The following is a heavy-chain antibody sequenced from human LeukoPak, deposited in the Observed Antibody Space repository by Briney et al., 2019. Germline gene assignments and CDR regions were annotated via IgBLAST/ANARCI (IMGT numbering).Heavy chain of an antibody. V-gene: IGHV3-30*04. CDR1: GFTFSSYA. J-gene: IGHJ4*02. CDR2: ISYDGSNK. Sequence: GGSLRLSCAASGFTFSSYAMHWVRQAPGKGLEWVAVISYDGSNKYYADSVKGRFTISRDNSKNTLYLQMNSLRAEDTAVYYCAKPMVRGTLGYWGQGTLVTVSS. D-gene: IGHD3-10*01. CDR3: AKPMVRGTLGY.